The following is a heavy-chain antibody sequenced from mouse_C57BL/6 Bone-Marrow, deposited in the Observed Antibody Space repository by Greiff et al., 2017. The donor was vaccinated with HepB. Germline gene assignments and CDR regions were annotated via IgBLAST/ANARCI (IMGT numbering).Heavy chain of an antibody. Sequence: DVKLVESGGGLVQPGGSLKLSCAASGFTFSDYGMAWVRQAPRKGPEWVAFISNLAYSIYYADTVTGRFTISRENAKNTLYLEMSSLRSEDTAMYYCARLSYYGDYFDYWGQGTTLTVSS. CDR3: ARLSYYGDYFDY. V-gene: IGHV5-15*01. CDR2: ISNLAYSI. CDR1: GFTFSDYG. D-gene: IGHD1-1*01. J-gene: IGHJ2*01.